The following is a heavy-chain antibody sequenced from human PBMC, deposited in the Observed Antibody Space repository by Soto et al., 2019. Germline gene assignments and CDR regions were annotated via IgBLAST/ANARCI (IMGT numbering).Heavy chain of an antibody. D-gene: IGHD3-3*01. V-gene: IGHV4-31*03. Sequence: QVQLQESGPGLVKPSQTLSLTCTVSGGSISSGGYYWSWIRQHPGKGLEWIGYIYYSGSTYYNPSLKSRVTISVDTSKNQFSLKLSSVTAADTAVYYCARAGGIFGVDPSAFDYWGQGTLVTVSS. CDR3: ARAGGIFGVDPSAFDY. CDR1: GGSISSGGYY. CDR2: IYYSGST. J-gene: IGHJ4*02.